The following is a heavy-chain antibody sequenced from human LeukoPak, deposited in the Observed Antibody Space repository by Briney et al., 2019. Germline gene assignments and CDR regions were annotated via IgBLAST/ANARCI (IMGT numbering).Heavy chain of an antibody. V-gene: IGHV1-18*01. CDR1: GYTFTSYG. Sequence: GASVKVSCKASGYTFTSYGISWVRQAPGQGLEWMGWISAYNGNTNYAQKLQGRVTMTTDPSTSTAYMELRSLRSDDTAVYYCARGPYCTSTSCINWYYYYMDVWGKGTTVTVSS. D-gene: IGHD2-2*01. CDR2: ISAYNGNT. J-gene: IGHJ6*03. CDR3: ARGPYCTSTSCINWYYYYMDV.